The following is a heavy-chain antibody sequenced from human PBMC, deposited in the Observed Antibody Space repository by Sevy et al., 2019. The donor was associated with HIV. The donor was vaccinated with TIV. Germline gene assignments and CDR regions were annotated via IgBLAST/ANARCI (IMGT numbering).Heavy chain of an antibody. Sequence: ASVKVSCKVSGYTLTELSMHWVRQAPGKGLEWMGGFDPEDGETIYAQKFQGRVTMTEDTSTDTAYMELSSLRSEDTAVYYCATNNGYSSSWYRDFDIWGQGTMVTVSS. CDR3: ATNNGYSSSWYRDFDI. D-gene: IGHD6-13*01. V-gene: IGHV1-24*01. J-gene: IGHJ3*02. CDR2: FDPEDGET. CDR1: GYTLTELS.